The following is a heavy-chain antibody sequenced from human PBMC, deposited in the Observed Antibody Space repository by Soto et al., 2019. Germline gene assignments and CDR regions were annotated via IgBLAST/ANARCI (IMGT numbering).Heavy chain of an antibody. D-gene: IGHD6-6*01. CDR3: AGQERSSSSGLDY. CDR2: IYYSGRT. Sequence: TLSLTCTVSVGSISIGVYYWSWIRQHPGKDLEWYGYIYYSGRTYYNPCLKSRVTRSVDTSKNQFSLKLSSVTAADTAVYYCAGQERSSSSGLDYWGQRTRVTV. CDR1: VGSISIGVYY. J-gene: IGHJ4*02. V-gene: IGHV4-31*03.